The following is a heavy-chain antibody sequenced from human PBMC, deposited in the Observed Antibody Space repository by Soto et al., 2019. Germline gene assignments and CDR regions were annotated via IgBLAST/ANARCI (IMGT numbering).Heavy chain of an antibody. CDR1: GYTLTELS. D-gene: IGHD6-13*01. Sequence: GASVKVSCKVSGYTLTELSMHWVRQAPGKGLEWMGGFDPEDGETIYAQKFQGRVTMTEDTSTDTAYMELSSLRSEDTAVYYCATEVGSAAAGDPYYYYGMDVWGQGXTVTVYS. CDR2: FDPEDGET. CDR3: ATEVGSAAAGDPYYYYGMDV. J-gene: IGHJ6*02. V-gene: IGHV1-24*01.